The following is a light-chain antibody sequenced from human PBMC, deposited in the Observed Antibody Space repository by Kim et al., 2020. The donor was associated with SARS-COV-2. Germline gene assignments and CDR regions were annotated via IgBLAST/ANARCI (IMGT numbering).Light chain of an antibody. CDR1: SSNVGGYNY. Sequence: GQSITFSGDGSSSNVGGYNYVSWYQHHPGKAPKLMVYDVSKRPSGVSDRFSGSKSGNTASLTMSGLQSEDEADYYCSSYTSSNTWVFGGGTQLTVL. CDR2: DVS. J-gene: IGLJ3*02. CDR3: SSYTSSNTWV. V-gene: IGLV2-14*03.